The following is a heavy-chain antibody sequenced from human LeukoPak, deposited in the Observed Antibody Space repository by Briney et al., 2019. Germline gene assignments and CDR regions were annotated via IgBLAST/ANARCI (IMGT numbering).Heavy chain of an antibody. Sequence: GGSLRLSCAASGFTFSSYAMSWVRQAPGKGLEWVSAISGGGGSTYYADSVKGRFTISRDNSKNTLYLQMNSLRAEDTAVYYCAKDHRIYCSSTSCPPFDYWGQGTLVTVSS. CDR1: GFTFSSYA. CDR3: AKDHRIYCSSTSCPPFDY. V-gene: IGHV3-23*01. CDR2: ISGGGGST. D-gene: IGHD2-2*01. J-gene: IGHJ4*02.